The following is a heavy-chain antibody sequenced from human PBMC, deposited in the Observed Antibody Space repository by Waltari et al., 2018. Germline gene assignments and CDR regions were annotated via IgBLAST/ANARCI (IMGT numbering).Heavy chain of an antibody. CDR2: VRYDGINS. D-gene: IGHD6-6*01. Sequence: QVQLVESGRGVVQPGGSLRLSCAESGFTFSSHGMRWVRQAPGKRRDWVALVRYDGINSYYAHSVKRRLTPARDKSKNTLSLQTNSVGAKHTAVYYSAKQNSTSENWCDPWGQGTLCTVSA. J-gene: IGHJ5*02. V-gene: IGHV3-30*02. CDR3: AKQNSTSENWCDP. CDR1: GFTFSSHG.